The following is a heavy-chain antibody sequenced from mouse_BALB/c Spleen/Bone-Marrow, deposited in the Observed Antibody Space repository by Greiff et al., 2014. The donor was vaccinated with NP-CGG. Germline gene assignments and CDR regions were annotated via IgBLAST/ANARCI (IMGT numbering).Heavy chain of an antibody. CDR1: GYAFSSYW. CDR2: IYPGDGDT. J-gene: IGHJ3*01. D-gene: IGHD2-1*01. V-gene: IGHV1-80*01. CDR3: ARTGNLAWFAY. Sequence: QVQLKESGAELVRPGSSVKISCKASGYAFSSYWMNWVKQRPGQGLEWIGQIYPGDGDTNYNGKFKGKATLTADKSSSTAYMQLSSLTDEDSAVYCCARTGNLAWFAYWGQGTLVTVSA.